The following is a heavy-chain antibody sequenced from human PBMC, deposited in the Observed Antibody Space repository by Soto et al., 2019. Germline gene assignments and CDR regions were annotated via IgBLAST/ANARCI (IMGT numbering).Heavy chain of an antibody. J-gene: IGHJ3*02. Sequence: TVGSLRLSCAASGFTFSSYAMSWVRQAPGKGLEWVSAISGSGGSTYYADPVKGRFTISRDNSKKTLYMQMNSLRAEDTAVYYCAQSAGPSDAFDIWGQGTMVTVSS. V-gene: IGHV3-23*01. CDR2: ISGSGGST. CDR1: GFTFSSYA. CDR3: AQSAGPSDAFDI.